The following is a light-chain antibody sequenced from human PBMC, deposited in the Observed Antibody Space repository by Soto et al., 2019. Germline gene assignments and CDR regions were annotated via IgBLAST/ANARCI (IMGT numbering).Light chain of an antibody. CDR1: QSIDND. CDR2: GAS. CDR3: QQYHRWPPLT. V-gene: IGKV3-15*01. J-gene: IGKJ4*01. Sequence: EIVMTQSPATLSVSPGERATLSCRASQSIDNDLAWYQQKPGQAPRLLIYGASTRATGIPVRFSGSGSGTLLTLSINSLQSEDLVLYYCQQYHRWPPLTFGGGTKVEIK.